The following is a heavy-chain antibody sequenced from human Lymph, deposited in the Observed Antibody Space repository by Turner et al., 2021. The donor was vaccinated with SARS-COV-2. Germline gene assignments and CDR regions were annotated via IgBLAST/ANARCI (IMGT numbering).Heavy chain of an antibody. Sequence: QVQLVESGGGVVQPGRSLRLSCAASGFPFSTYAMYWVRQAPGKGLEWVAVISYDGSNKYYADSVKGRFTISRDNSKNTLFLQVNSLRAEDTAVYYCARPKSGSDWSHFDYWGQGTLVTVSS. V-gene: IGHV3-30-3*01. CDR3: ARPKSGSDWSHFDY. CDR1: GFPFSTYA. CDR2: ISYDGSNK. J-gene: IGHJ4*02. D-gene: IGHD1-26*01.